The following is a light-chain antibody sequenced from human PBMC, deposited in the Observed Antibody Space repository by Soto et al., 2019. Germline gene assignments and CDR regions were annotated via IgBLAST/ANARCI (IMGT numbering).Light chain of an antibody. V-gene: IGKV1-39*01. CDR1: QSISSY. CDR3: QQLNSYPLT. J-gene: IGKJ4*01. Sequence: DIQMTQSPSSLSASVGDRVTITGRASQSISSYLNWYQQKPGKAPKLLIYAASSLQSGVPSRFSGSGSGTDFTLTISSLQPEDFATYYCQQLNSYPLTFGGGTKVDIK. CDR2: AAS.